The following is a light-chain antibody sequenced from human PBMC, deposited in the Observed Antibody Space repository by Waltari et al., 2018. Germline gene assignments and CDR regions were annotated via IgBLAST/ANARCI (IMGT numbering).Light chain of an antibody. J-gene: IGKJ2*01. V-gene: IGKV4-1*01. CDR3: QQYYKSRT. CDR2: WAS. Sequence: DIVMTQSPDSLAVSLGETATLNCKSSQSVLYTSNNKNYLGWYQQKPGRPPKLLFYWASTLESGVPDRFSAGGSGTDFTLTISSLQAEDVAIYYCQQYYKSRTFGQGTKLEIK. CDR1: QSVLYTSNNKNY.